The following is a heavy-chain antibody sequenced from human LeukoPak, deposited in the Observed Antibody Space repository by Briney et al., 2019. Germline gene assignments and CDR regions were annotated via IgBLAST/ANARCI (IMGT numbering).Heavy chain of an antibody. Sequence: PGGSLRLSCAASGFTFSSYSMNWVRQAPGKGLGWVSSISSSSSYIYYADSVKGRFTISRDNAKNSLYLQMNSLRAEDTAVYYCARYPGFSVRGAIKGWYYFDYWGQGTLVTVSS. D-gene: IGHD3-10*01. CDR1: GFTFSSYS. CDR2: ISSSSSYI. J-gene: IGHJ4*02. V-gene: IGHV3-21*01. CDR3: ARYPGFSVRGAIKGWYYFDY.